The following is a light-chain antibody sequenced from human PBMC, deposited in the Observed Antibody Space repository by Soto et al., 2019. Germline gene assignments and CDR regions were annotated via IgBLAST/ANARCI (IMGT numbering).Light chain of an antibody. V-gene: IGKV3-15*01. CDR1: QSVSSN. J-gene: IGKJ1*01. CDR2: GAS. Sequence: EIVMTQSPATLSVSPGERATLSCWASQSVSSNLAWYQQKSGQAPRLLMYGASTRASGIPARFSGSESGTEFTLTISSLQSEDFAVYYCQQYDNWPRTFGQGTKVDIK. CDR3: QQYDNWPRT.